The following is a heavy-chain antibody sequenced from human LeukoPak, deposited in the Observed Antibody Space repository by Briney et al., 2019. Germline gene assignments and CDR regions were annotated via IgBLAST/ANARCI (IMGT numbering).Heavy chain of an antibody. J-gene: IGHJ4*02. CDR1: GGTFSSYA. V-gene: IGHV1-69*13. CDR2: IIPIFGTA. Sequence: SVKVSCKASGGTFSSYAISWVRQAPGQGLEWMGGIIPIFGTANYAQKFQGRVTITADESTSTAYMELSSLRSEDTAVYYCATMGYGRSGFVYWGQGTLVTVSS. D-gene: IGHD5-18*01. CDR3: ATMGYGRSGFVY.